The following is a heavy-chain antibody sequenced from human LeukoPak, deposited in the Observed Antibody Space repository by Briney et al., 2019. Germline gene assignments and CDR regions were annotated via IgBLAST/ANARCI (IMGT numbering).Heavy chain of an antibody. V-gene: IGHV4-59*08. D-gene: IGHD6-19*01. CDR1: GGSISSYY. CDR3: AGLVPVAGVYYFDY. CDR2: IYYSGST. J-gene: IGHJ4*02. Sequence: SETLSLTCTVSGGSISSYYWSWIRQPPGKGLEWIGYIYYSGSTNYNPSLKSRVTISVDTSKNQFSLKLSSVTAADTAVYYCAGLVPVAGVYYFDYWGQGTLVTVSS.